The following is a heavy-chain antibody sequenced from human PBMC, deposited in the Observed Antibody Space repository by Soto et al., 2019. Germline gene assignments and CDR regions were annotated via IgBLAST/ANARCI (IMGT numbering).Heavy chain of an antibody. CDR3: AKGEVRGIIPSYFDY. Sequence: PGGSLRLSCAGSGFTFRGFGVNWVRQAPGKGLEWVARISNDGSNEYYVDSVKGRFTISRDNSKNTLYLQMDSLRAEDTAVYYCAKGEVRGIIPSYFDYWGLGTLVTVSS. CDR1: GFTFRGFG. V-gene: IGHV3-30*18. D-gene: IGHD3-10*01. J-gene: IGHJ4*02. CDR2: ISNDGSNE.